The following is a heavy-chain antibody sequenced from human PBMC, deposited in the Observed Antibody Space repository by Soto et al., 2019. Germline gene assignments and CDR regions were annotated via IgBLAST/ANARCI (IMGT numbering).Heavy chain of an antibody. V-gene: IGHV4-31*03. Sequence: QVQLQESGPGLVKPSQTLSLTCTVSGGSISSGGYYWSWIRQHPGKGLEWIGYIYYSGSTYYNPSLXSRXXISVDTSXXXXSXKLXSVTAADTAXXYCARTPGYWGQGTLVTVSS. J-gene: IGHJ4*02. CDR2: IYYSGST. CDR3: ARTPGY. CDR1: GGSISSGGYY.